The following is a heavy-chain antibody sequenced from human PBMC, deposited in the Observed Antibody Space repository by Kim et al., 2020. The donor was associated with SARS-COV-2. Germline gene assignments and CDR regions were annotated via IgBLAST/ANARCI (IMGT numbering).Heavy chain of an antibody. J-gene: IGHJ5*02. Sequence: SLKNRVTISVDTSKNQFSRKRSSGTAADTAVYYCARERICGGVEYNWFDPWGQGTLVTVSS. CDR3: ARERICGGVEYNWFDP. D-gene: IGHD2-21*01. V-gene: IGHV4-59*01.